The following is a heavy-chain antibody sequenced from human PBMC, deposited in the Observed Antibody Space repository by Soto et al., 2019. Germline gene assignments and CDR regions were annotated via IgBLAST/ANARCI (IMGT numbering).Heavy chain of an antibody. CDR3: ARVRCFNGLCHTADYGMDV. V-gene: IGHV1-69*13. CDR1: GDVFRSYG. J-gene: IGHJ6*02. Sequence: SVKVSCKASGDVFRSYGINWVRQAPGQGLEWMGGIIPISGTTNYAQKFQGRVAITADESTDTVYMDLSRLRSEDTAVYFCARVRCFNGLCHTADYGMDVWGQGTTVTVSS. D-gene: IGHD2-8*01. CDR2: IIPISGTT.